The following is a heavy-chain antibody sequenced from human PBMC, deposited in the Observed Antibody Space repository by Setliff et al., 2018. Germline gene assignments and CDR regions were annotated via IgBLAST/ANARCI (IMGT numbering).Heavy chain of an antibody. J-gene: IGHJ6*02. CDR1: GGSISSSSYY. V-gene: IGHV4-39*01. CDR3: ARHRGYSSPSLEYYYYGLNV. D-gene: IGHD3-22*01. CDR2: LSDSGST. Sequence: SETLSFTCTVSGGSISSSSYYWGWVRQPPGKGLEWLGTLSDSGSTYYNPSFKGRVTISEHSSQTQFFLELSSVTAADTAVYYCARHRGYSSPSLEYYYYGLNVWGQGTTVTVSS.